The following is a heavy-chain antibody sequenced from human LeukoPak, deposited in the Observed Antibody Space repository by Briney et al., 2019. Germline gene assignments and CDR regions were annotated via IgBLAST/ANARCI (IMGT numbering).Heavy chain of an antibody. CDR3: ARSRDGYMPN. CDR1: GGTFSSYA. V-gene: IGHV1-69*13. Sequence: ASVKVSCKASGGTFSSYAISWVRQAPGQGLEWMGGIIPIFGTANYAQKFQGRVTITADESTSTAYMELSSLRSEDTAVYYCARSRDGYMPNWGQGTLVTVPS. D-gene: IGHD5-24*01. CDR2: IIPIFGTA. J-gene: IGHJ4*02.